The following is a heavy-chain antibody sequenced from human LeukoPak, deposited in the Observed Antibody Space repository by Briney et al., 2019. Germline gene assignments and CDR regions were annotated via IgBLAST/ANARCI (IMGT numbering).Heavy chain of an antibody. CDR2: ISYDGSNK. D-gene: IGHD6-19*01. CDR1: GFTFSSYA. CDR3: ARESDSSGWYGLDY. J-gene: IGHJ4*02. Sequence: GRSLRLSCAASGFTFSSYAMHWVRQAPGKGLEWVAVISYDGSNKYYADSMKGRFTISRDNSKNTLYLQMNSLRAEDTAVYYCARESDSSGWYGLDYWGQGTLVTVSS. V-gene: IGHV3-30-3*01.